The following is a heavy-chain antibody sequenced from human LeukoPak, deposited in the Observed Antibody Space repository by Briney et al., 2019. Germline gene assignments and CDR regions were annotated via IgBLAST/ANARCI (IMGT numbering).Heavy chain of an antibody. V-gene: IGHV3-33*01. Sequence: PGGSLRLSCAASGFTFSSSGMHWVRQAPGKGLEWVAVIWNDGSNNYYADSVKGRFTISRDNAKNTLYLQMNSLRPEDTAVYYCASSMAYNCLDYWGQGTLVTVSS. CDR2: IWNDGSNN. CDR1: GFTFSSSG. CDR3: ASSMAYNCLDY. J-gene: IGHJ4*02. D-gene: IGHD5-24*01.